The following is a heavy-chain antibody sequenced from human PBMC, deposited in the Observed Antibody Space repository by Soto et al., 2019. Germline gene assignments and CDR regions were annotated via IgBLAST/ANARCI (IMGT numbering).Heavy chain of an antibody. CDR3: ASEGTIGNHEAFDI. J-gene: IGHJ3*02. CDR1: GFPFSNYE. D-gene: IGHD1-1*01. CDR2: IDSSGNHI. Sequence: EVQVVESGGGLVQPGGSLRLSCAASGFPFSNYEMNWVRQAPGKGLEWLSYIDSSGNHINYADSVKGRFTISRDNAENSLFLQMNSLRAEDAAFDYCASEGTIGNHEAFDIWGRGTLVTVSS. V-gene: IGHV3-48*03.